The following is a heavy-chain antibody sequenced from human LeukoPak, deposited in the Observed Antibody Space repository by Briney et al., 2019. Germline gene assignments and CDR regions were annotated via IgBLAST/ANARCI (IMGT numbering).Heavy chain of an antibody. CDR1: GYTFTGYY. Sequence: ASVKVSCKASGYTFTGYYMHWVRQAPGQGLEWMGWINPNSGGTNYAQKFQGRVTMTRDTSISTAYMELSRLRSDDTAVYYCARDPSYRWELEGGDYWGQGTLVTVSS. J-gene: IGHJ4*02. CDR3: ARDPSYRWELEGGDY. V-gene: IGHV1-2*02. CDR2: INPNSGGT. D-gene: IGHD1-26*01.